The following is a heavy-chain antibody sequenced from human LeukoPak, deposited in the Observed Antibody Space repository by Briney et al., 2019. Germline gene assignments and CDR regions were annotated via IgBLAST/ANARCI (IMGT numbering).Heavy chain of an antibody. CDR3: ARSIYDPSFTGTTKHYYYMDV. CDR2: IIPIFGTA. V-gene: IGHV1-69*13. Sequence: SVKASCKASGGTFSSYAISWVRQAPGQGLEWMGGIIPIFGTANYAQKFQGRVTISADESTSTAYLEVSSLRSEDSAVYYCARSIYDPSFTGTTKHYYYMDVWGKGTTVTISS. D-gene: IGHD1-1*01. J-gene: IGHJ6*03. CDR1: GGTFSSYA.